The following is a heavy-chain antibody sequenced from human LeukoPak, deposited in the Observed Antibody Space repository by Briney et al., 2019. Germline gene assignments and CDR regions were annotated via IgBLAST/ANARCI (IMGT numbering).Heavy chain of an antibody. CDR3: ARTGDTSGYYYYYDY. CDR1: GGSFSAYY. D-gene: IGHD3-22*01. Sequence: SETLSLTCAAYGGSFSAYYWSWLRQPPGKGLEWIGEINHSGSTNYNPSLKSRVTISLDTSTNQFSLKLNSVTAADTAVYFCARTGDTSGYYYYYDYWGPGTLVTVAS. CDR2: INHSGST. J-gene: IGHJ4*02. V-gene: IGHV4-34*01.